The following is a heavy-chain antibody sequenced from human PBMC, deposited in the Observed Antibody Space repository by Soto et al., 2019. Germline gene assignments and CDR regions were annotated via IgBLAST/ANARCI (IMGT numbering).Heavy chain of an antibody. V-gene: IGHV1-3*01. J-gene: IGHJ5*02. CDR1: GYTFTSYA. CDR3: ARSLPAAIVNWFDP. CDR2: INAGNGNT. Sequence: ASVKVSCKASGYTFTSYAMHWVRQAPGQRLEWMGWINAGNGNTKYSQKFQGRVTITRDTSASTAYMELSSLRSEDTAVYYCARSLPAAIVNWFDPWGQGTLVTVSS. D-gene: IGHD2-2*02.